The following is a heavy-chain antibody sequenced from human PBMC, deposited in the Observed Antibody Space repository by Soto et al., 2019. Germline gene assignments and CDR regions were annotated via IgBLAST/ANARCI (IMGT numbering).Heavy chain of an antibody. CDR3: ARSPRNYYALGSYSYFRH. D-gene: IGHD3-10*01. J-gene: IGHJ1*01. V-gene: IGHV1-8*01. CDR2: MNPNNGNT. Sequence: ASVKVSCKASGYTFTSYDISWVRQATGQGLGWMGWMNPNNGNTDYAPKFQGRVTMTMNTSIGTAYMELSSLRSEDTAVYYCARSPRNYYALGSYSYFRHWGQGTLVTVSS. CDR1: GYTFTSYD.